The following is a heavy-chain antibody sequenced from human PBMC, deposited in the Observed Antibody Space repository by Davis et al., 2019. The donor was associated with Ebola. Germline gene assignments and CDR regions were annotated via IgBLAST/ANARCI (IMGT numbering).Heavy chain of an antibody. D-gene: IGHD3-10*01. V-gene: IGHV1-18*01. CDR2: ISAYNGNT. Sequence: ASVKVSCKASGYTFTSYGISRVRQAPGQGLEWMGWISAYNGNTNYAQKPQGRVTMTTDTSTSTAYMELRSLRSDDTAVYYCARGITMVQGVTWFDYWGQGTLVTVSS. CDR3: ARGITMVQGVTWFDY. CDR1: GYTFTSYG. J-gene: IGHJ4*02.